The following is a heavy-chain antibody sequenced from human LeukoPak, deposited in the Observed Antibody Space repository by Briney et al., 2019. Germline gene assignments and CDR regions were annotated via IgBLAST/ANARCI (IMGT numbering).Heavy chain of an antibody. V-gene: IGHV4-31*03. CDR2: IYYSGST. Sequence: SETLSLTCTVSGGSISSGGYYWSWIRQHPGKGLEWIGYIYYSGSTYYNPSLKSRVTISVDTSKNQFSLKLSSVTAADTAVYYCARDCSSSWYGYYYYGMDVWGQGTTVTVSS. CDR3: ARDCSSSWYGYYYYGMDV. J-gene: IGHJ6*02. D-gene: IGHD6-13*01. CDR1: GGSISSGGYY.